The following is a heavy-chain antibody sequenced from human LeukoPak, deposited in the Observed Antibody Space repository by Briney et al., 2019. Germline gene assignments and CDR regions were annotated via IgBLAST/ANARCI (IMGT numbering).Heavy chain of an antibody. V-gene: IGHV4-39*07. D-gene: IGHD4-23*01. J-gene: IGHJ6*02. CDR1: GGSISSSSYY. CDR3: ARESGGRSLDV. Sequence: PSGTLSLTCAVSGGSISSSSYYWGWIRQPPGKGREWIGSIYYSGSTYYNPSLKSRVTISVDTSKNQFSLKLSSVTAADTAVYYCARESGGRSLDVWGQGTTVTVSS. CDR2: IYYSGST.